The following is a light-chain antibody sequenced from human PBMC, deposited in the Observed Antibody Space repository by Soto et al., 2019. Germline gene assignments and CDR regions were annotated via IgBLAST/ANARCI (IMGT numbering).Light chain of an antibody. CDR3: CSYAGSSTFV. CDR1: SSDVGSYDL. J-gene: IGLJ1*01. CDR2: DGF. Sequence: GLTQPASVSGARGKSITFSFAGSSSDVGSYDLVSWYQQHPGEAPKLIIYDGFKRPSGVSDRFSGSKSGYTASLTISGLQADDEADYYCCSYAGSSTFVFGTGTKVTVL. V-gene: IGLV2-23*03.